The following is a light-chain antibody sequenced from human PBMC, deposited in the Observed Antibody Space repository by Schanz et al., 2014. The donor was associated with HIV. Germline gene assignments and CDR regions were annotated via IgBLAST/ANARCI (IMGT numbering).Light chain of an antibody. Sequence: DIVMTQSPATLSVSPGDTATLSCRASQSVSSSYLPWYQQKPGLAPRLLIYDESSRATGIPDRFSGSGSGTDFTLTISRLEPEDFAVYYCQLYDSSPLFTFGPGTKVEIK. CDR2: DES. CDR1: QSVSSSY. J-gene: IGKJ3*01. CDR3: QLYDSSPLFT. V-gene: IGKV3D-20*01.